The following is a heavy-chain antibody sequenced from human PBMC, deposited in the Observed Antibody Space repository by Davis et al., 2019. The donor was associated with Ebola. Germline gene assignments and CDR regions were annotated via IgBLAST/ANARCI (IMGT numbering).Heavy chain of an antibody. V-gene: IGHV1-69*06. Sequence: AASVKVSCKASGYTFTSYGISWVRQAPGQGLEWMGGIIPIFGTANYAQKFQGRVTITADKSTSTAYMELSRLRSDDTAVYYCARGVAASSHFDYWGQGTLVTVSS. J-gene: IGHJ4*02. CDR1: GYTFTSYG. CDR2: IIPIFGTA. CDR3: ARGVAASSHFDY. D-gene: IGHD2-15*01.